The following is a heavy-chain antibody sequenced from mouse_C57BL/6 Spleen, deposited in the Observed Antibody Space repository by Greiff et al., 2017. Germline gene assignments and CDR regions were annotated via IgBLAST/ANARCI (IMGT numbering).Heavy chain of an antibody. D-gene: IGHD4-1*01. CDR1: GYAFSSSW. V-gene: IGHV1-82*01. CDR3: AREAGYFDY. J-gene: IGHJ2*01. Sequence: VQLQQSGPELVKPGASVKISCKASGYAFSSSWLNWVKQRPGKGLEWIGRIYPGDGDTNYNGKFKGKATLTADKSSSTAYMQLSSLTSEDSAVYFCAREAGYFDYWGQGTTLTVSS. CDR2: IYPGDGDT.